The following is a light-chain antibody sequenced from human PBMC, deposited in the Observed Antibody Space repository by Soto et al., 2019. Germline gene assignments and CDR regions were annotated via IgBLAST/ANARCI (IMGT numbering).Light chain of an antibody. CDR2: SSS. J-gene: IGKJ1*01. CDR1: QHIRND. Sequence: AIRMTQSPSSLSASVGDRVTITCRASQHIRNDLGRYQQKPGRAPKLLIYSSSTLQSGVPSRFNGSGSGTDFSLSISSLQPEDFATYYCLQDYAFPWTFGQGTNVEVK. CDR3: LQDYAFPWT. V-gene: IGKV1-6*01.